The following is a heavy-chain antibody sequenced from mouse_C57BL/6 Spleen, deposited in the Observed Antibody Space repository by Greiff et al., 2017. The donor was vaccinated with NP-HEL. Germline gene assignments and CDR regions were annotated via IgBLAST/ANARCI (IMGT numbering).Heavy chain of an antibody. D-gene: IGHD2-5*01. Sequence: VQLQQSGAELVRPGASVTLSCKASGYTFTDYEMHWVKQTHVHGLEWIGAIDPETGGTAYNQKFKGKAILTADKSSTTAYMELSSLTSEDSAGYYCTRSSYSKWGFAYWGQGTLVTVSA. V-gene: IGHV1-15*01. CDR2: IDPETGGT. J-gene: IGHJ3*01. CDR1: GYTFTDYE. CDR3: TRSSYSKWGFAY.